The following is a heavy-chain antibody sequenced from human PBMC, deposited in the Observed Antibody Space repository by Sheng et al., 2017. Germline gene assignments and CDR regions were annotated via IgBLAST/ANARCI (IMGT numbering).Heavy chain of an antibody. Sequence: EVQLVESGGGLVQPGGTLRLSCAASGFTFSSYGMSWVRQAPGKGLEWVSAISGSGGSTYYADSVKGRFTISRDNSKNTLYLQMNSLRAEDTAVYYCAKDISLRGYSYGYFDYWGQGTLVTVSS. J-gene: IGHJ4*02. CDR2: ISGSGGST. CDR1: GFTFSSYG. D-gene: IGHD5-18*01. CDR3: AKDISLRGYSYGYFDY. V-gene: IGHV3-23*04.